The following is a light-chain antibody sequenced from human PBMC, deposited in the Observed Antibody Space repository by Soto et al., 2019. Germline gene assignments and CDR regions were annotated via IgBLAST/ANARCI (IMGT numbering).Light chain of an antibody. J-gene: IGLJ2*01. Sequence: QSVLTQPASVSGSPRQSITISCTGTSSDVGSYNLVSWYQQHPGKAPKLMIYEGSKRPSGVSNRFSGSKSGNTASLTISGLQGEDEADYYCCSYAGSSTFVVFGGGTKLTVL. CDR2: EGS. CDR3: CSYAGSSTFVV. CDR1: SSDVGSYNL. V-gene: IGLV2-23*03.